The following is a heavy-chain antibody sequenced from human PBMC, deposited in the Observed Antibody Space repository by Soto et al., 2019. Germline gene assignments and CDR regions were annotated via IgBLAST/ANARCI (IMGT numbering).Heavy chain of an antibody. CDR2: IGTSDTSM. CDR1: GYSFSSHN. D-gene: IGHD3-22*01. V-gene: IGHV3-21*04. CDR3: AKMHGITMIVVVTRIDY. J-gene: IGHJ4*02. Sequence: GGSLRLSCATSGYSFSSHNIYWFRQAPGKGLEWVSSIGTSDTSMYYADSVKGRFTVSRDDAKKSVYLQMNSLRAEDTAVYYSAKMHGITMIVVVTRIDYWGQGTLVTVSS.